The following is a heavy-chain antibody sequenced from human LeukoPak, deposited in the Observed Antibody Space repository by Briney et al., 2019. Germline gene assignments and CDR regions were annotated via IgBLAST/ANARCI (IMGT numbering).Heavy chain of an antibody. Sequence: ASVKVSCKASGYTFTSYYMHWVRQAPGQGLEKMGIVNPSSGSTSYAQKFQGRVTMTRDTSTSTFYMELRSLKCEDTAVYYCARDGEYCSGSYFDYWGQGTLVTVSS. CDR2: VNPSSGST. CDR1: GYTFTSYY. D-gene: IGHD2-15*01. CDR3: ARDGEYCSGSYFDY. V-gene: IGHV1-46*01. J-gene: IGHJ4*02.